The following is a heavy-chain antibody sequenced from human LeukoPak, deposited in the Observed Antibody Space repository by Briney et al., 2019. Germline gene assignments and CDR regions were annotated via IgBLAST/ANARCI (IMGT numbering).Heavy chain of an antibody. J-gene: IGHJ5*02. CDR2: IYPGDSDT. CDR1: GYSFTSYW. D-gene: IGHD2-15*01. CDR3: ARRVEGYCSGRSCYWFDP. Sequence: GESLKISCMGSGYSFTSYWIGWVRQMPGKGLEWMGIIYPGDSDTRYSPSFQGQVTISADKSISTAYLQWSSLKASDTAMYYCARRVEGYCSGRSCYWFDPWGQGTLVTVSS. V-gene: IGHV5-51*01.